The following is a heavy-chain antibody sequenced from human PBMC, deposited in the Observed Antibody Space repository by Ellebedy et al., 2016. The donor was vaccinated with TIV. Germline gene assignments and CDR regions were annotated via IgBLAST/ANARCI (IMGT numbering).Heavy chain of an antibody. CDR3: ARDGYGSLPGDFDF. CDR1: GFTFGNYA. V-gene: IGHV3-23*01. D-gene: IGHD6-19*01. Sequence: GGSLRLSXAASGFTFGNYAMSWVRQGPGKGLEWVSVIGGGGTTYYADSVKGRFTISRDNSKNTLYLQMNSLRVEDTAVYYCARDGYGSLPGDFDFWGQGILVTVSS. J-gene: IGHJ4*02. CDR2: IGGGGTT.